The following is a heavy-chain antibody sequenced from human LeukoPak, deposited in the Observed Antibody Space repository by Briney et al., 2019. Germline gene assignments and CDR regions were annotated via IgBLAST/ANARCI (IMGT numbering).Heavy chain of an antibody. D-gene: IGHD2/OR15-2a*01. CDR2: IYYSGST. CDR1: GGSVSSGGYS. V-gene: IGHV4-30-4*07. J-gene: IGHJ6*03. CDR3: ARATTFDYYYMDV. Sequence: PSQTLSLTCAVSGGSVSSGGYSWSWIRQPPGEGLEWIGYIYYSGSTYYNPSLKSRVTISVDTSKNQFSLKLSSVTAADTAVYYRARATTFDYYYMDVWGKGTTVTVSS.